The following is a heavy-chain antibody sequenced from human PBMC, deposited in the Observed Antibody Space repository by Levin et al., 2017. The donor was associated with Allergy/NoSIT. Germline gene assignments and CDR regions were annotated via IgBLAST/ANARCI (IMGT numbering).Heavy chain of an antibody. J-gene: IGHJ4*02. Sequence: GGSLRLSCAASGFTFSSYGMHWVRQAPGKGLEWVAVIWYDGSNKYYADSVKGRFTISRDNSKNTLYLQMNSLRAEDTAVYYCARDPQGRWVDGYNNPPFDYWGQGTLVTVSS. CDR2: IWYDGSNK. V-gene: IGHV3-33*01. D-gene: IGHD5-24*01. CDR1: GFTFSSYG. CDR3: ARDPQGRWVDGYNNPPFDY.